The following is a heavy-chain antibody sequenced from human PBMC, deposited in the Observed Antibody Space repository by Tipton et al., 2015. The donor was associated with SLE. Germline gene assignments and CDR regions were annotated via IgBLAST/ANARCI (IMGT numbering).Heavy chain of an antibody. CDR2: FDPEDGET. J-gene: IGHJ4*02. CDR3: ARGAWIGDYYDSSGYYDY. D-gene: IGHD3-22*01. Sequence: SGPEVKKPGASVKVSCKVSGYTLTELSMHWVRQAPGKGLEWMGGFDPEDGETIYAQKFQGRVTMTEDTSTDAAYMELRSLRSDDTAVYYCARGAWIGDYYDSSGYYDYWGQGTLVTVSS. CDR1: GYTLTELS. V-gene: IGHV1-24*01.